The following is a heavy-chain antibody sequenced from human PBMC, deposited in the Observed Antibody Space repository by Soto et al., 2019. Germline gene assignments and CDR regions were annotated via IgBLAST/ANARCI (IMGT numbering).Heavy chain of an antibody. J-gene: IGHJ6*02. CDR1: GGTFSSYA. CDR3: GTVTTYKTIYYYYGMDV. Sequence: GASVKVSWKASGGTFSSYAISWVRQAPGQGLEWMGGIIPIFGTANYAQKFQGRVTITADESTSTAYMELSSLRSEDTAVYYCGTVTTYKTIYYYYGMDVWGQGTTVTAP. D-gene: IGHD4-17*01. CDR2: IIPIFGTA. V-gene: IGHV1-69*13.